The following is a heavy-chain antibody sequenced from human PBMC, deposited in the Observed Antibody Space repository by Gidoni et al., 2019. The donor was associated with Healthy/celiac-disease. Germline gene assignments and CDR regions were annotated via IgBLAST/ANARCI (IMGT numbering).Heavy chain of an antibody. CDR1: GGSISSSSYY. Sequence: QLQLQESGPGLVKPSETLSLTCTVSGGSISSSSYYWGWIRQPPGKGLEWIGSIYYSGITYYNPSLKSRVTISVDTSKNQFSLKLSSVTAADTAVYYCARPAPRELGGMDVWGQGTTVTVSS. J-gene: IGHJ6*02. D-gene: IGHD3-16*01. V-gene: IGHV4-39*01. CDR3: ARPAPRELGGMDV. CDR2: IYYSGIT.